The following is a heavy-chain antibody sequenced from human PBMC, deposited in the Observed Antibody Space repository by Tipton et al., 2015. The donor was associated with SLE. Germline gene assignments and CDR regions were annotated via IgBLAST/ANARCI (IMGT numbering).Heavy chain of an antibody. CDR2: ISGDSSYI. CDR3: ARDRGSSWSRAFDI. J-gene: IGHJ3*02. D-gene: IGHD6-13*01. CDR1: GFTFSSYT. V-gene: IGHV3-21*01. Sequence: SLRLSCAASGFTFSSYTMNWVRQAPGKGLEWVSSISGDSSYIFYADSLKGRFTISRDNAKNSLYLQMNSLRAEDTAVYYCARDRGSSWSRAFDIWGQGTMVTVSS.